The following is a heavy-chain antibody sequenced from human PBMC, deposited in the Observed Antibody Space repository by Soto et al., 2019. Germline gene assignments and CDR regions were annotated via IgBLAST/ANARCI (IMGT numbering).Heavy chain of an antibody. V-gene: IGHV4-39*01. CDR1: GGSISSSSYY. CDR3: ARPRHSSWWGWFDP. J-gene: IGHJ5*02. CDR2: IYYSGST. D-gene: IGHD2-8*02. Sequence: QLQLQESGPGLVKPSETLSLTCTVSGGSISSSSYYWGWIRQPPGKGLEWIGSIYYSGSTYYNPSLKSRGTISVDTSKNQFSLRLSSVTAADTAVYYWARPRHSSWWGWFDPWGQGTLVTVSS.